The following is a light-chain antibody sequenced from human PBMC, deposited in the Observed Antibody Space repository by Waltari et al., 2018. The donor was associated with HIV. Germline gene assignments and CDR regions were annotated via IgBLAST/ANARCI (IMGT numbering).Light chain of an antibody. CDR3: QVWDRSSGHLYV. V-gene: IGLV3-21*02. Sequence: SYVLTQPPSVSVAPGQTANITCRGHNIEEKSAHWYQQKSGQARVLVFHDESDRPSGIPERFTGSKSEKKATRTISGVEAGDEADYYCQVWDRSSGHLYVFGAGTKVTVL. J-gene: IGLJ1*01. CDR2: DES. CDR1: NIEEKS.